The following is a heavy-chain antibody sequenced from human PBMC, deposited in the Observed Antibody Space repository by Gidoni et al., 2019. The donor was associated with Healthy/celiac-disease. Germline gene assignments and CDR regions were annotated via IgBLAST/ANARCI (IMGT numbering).Heavy chain of an antibody. CDR1: GGTFSSYA. CDR3: ARRVQYSSSSGGRDAFDI. J-gene: IGHJ3*02. D-gene: IGHD6-6*01. V-gene: IGHV1-69*01. CDR2: IIPIFGTA. Sequence: QVQLVQSGAEVKKPGSSVKVSCKASGGTFSSYAISWVRQAPGQGLEWMGGIIPIFGTANYAQKFQGRVTITADESTSTAYMELSSLRSEDTAVYYCARRVQYSSSSGGRDAFDIWGQGTMVTVSS.